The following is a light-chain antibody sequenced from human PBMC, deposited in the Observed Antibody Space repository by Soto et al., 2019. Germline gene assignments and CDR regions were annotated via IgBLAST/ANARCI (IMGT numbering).Light chain of an antibody. CDR2: TAS. J-gene: IGKJ4*01. CDR1: QSISTW. V-gene: IGKV1-39*01. Sequence: DFQMTQSPSTLSSSVGDRVTITCRASQSISTWLAWYQQKPGKAPKVLIYTASTLQSGVPSRFSGSGSGSDFNLTIRSLQPEDFATYYCQQSYTTPLTFGGGTKVDI. CDR3: QQSYTTPLT.